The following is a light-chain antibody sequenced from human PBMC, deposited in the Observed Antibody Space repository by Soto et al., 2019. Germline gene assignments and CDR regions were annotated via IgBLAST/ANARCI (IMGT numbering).Light chain of an antibody. CDR1: SGDVGGFNY. CDR2: GVS. V-gene: IGLV2-14*01. CDR3: SSSTNTHYV. Sequence: QSALTQPASMSGSDGQSITISCTGSSGDVGGFNYVSWYQQHPGKAPKLMIYGVSNRPSGVSNRFSGSKSGNTASLTISWLQAEDEADYYCSSSTNTHYVFGTGTKLTVL. J-gene: IGLJ1*01.